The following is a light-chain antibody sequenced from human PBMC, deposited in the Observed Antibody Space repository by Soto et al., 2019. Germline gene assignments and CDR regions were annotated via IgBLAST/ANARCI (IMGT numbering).Light chain of an antibody. V-gene: IGKV3-20*01. Sequence: IVLTQSPGTLSLSPGERATLSCRASQSVGSNFLAWYQQKRGQAPRILIYAASNRASGIPDRFSGSGSGSDFTLSIRRLEPDDFAVYYCQQYGSPPWAFGQGNRVEI. CDR2: AAS. CDR1: QSVGSNF. J-gene: IGKJ1*01. CDR3: QQYGSPPWA.